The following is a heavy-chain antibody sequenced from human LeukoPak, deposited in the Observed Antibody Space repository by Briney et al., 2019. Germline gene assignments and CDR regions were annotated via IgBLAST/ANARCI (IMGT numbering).Heavy chain of an antibody. CDR1: GYTFTSYD. D-gene: IGHD6-6*01. CDR2: VSPNSGNT. J-gene: IGHJ4*02. Sequence: GASVKVSCKASGYTFTSYDVNWVRQATGQGLEWMGWVSPNSGNTAYAQNFQGRVTMTSDTSINTAYMELSSLRSEDTAVYYCARGAWTSSFDYWGQGTLVTVSS. CDR3: ARGAWTSSFDY. V-gene: IGHV1-8*01.